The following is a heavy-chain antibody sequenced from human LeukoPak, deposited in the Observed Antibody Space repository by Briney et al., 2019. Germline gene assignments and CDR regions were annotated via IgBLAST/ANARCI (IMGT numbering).Heavy chain of an antibody. J-gene: IGHJ4*02. CDR3: ARDAHYYDSSGHLDY. V-gene: IGHV1-2*02. Sequence: GASVKVSCKASGYTFTGYYMHWVRQAPGQVLEWMGWINPNSGGTNYAQKFQGRVTMTRDTSISAAYMELSRLRSDDTAVYYCARDAHYYDSSGHLDYWGQGTLVTVSS. CDR2: INPNSGGT. D-gene: IGHD3-22*01. CDR1: GYTFTGYY.